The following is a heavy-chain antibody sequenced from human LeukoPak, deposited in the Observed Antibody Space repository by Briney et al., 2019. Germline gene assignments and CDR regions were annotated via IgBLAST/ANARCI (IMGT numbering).Heavy chain of an antibody. CDR2: ISSSGSIT. Sequence: GGSLRLSYAASGFTFSDYEMTWVRQAPGKGLEWISYISSSGSITSHADSVKGRFTISRDNAKNSLYLQMNSLRAEDTAVYYCARGSDSSGYDYWGQGTLVTVSS. J-gene: IGHJ4*02. CDR3: ARGSDSSGYDY. D-gene: IGHD3-22*01. V-gene: IGHV3-48*03. CDR1: GFTFSDYE.